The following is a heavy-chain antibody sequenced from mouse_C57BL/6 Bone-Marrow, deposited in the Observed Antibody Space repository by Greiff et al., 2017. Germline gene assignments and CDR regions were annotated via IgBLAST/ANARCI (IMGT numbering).Heavy chain of an antibody. Sequence: EVQLQQSGPELVKPGASVKISCKASGYSFTGYYMNWVKQSPEKSLEWIGEINPSTGGTTYNQKFKAKATLTVDKSSSTAYMQLKSLTSEDSAVXYCARIRTTVVATRYAMDYWGQGTSVTVSS. V-gene: IGHV1-42*01. CDR3: ARIRTTVVATRYAMDY. J-gene: IGHJ4*01. CDR2: INPSTGGT. CDR1: GYSFTGYY. D-gene: IGHD1-1*01.